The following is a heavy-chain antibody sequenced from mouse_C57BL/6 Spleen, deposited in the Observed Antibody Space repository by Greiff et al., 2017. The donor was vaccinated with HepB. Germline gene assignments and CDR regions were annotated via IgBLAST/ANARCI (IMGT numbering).Heavy chain of an antibody. D-gene: IGHD2-5*01. CDR1: GYTFTSYW. V-gene: IGHV1-55*01. J-gene: IGHJ2*01. CDR2: IYPGSGST. CDR3: ARGGVYYSNFDY. Sequence: QVQLQQPGAELVKPGASVKMSCKASGYTFTSYWITWVKQRPGQGLEWIGDIYPGSGSTNYNEKFKSKATLTVDTSSSTAYMQRSSLTSEDSAVYYCARGGVYYSNFDYWGQGTTLTVSS.